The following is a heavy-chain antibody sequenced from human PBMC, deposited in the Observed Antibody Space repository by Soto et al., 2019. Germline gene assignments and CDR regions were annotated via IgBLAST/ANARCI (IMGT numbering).Heavy chain of an antibody. Sequence: ELQLVESGGGLVKPGGSLRLSCAASGFTFSSNSMNWVRQAPGKGLEWVSSISSSSSYIYYADSVKGRFTISRDNAKNSLYLQMNSLRAEDTAVYYCARDVTVTTGDAFDIRGQGTMVTVSS. CDR2: ISSSSSYI. D-gene: IGHD4-17*01. CDR3: ARDVTVTTGDAFDI. J-gene: IGHJ3*02. V-gene: IGHV3-21*01. CDR1: GFTFSSNS.